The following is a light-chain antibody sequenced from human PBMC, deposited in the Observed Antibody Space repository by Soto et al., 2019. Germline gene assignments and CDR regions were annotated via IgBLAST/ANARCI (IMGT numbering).Light chain of an antibody. CDR1: QSVSSN. V-gene: IGKV3-15*01. CDR3: QQQNNWPPWT. J-gene: IGKJ1*01. Sequence: IVMTQSPATLSVSPGERATLSCRASQSVSSNLAWYQHKPGQAHRLLMYVASTRATCIPDRFSGSGSGTEFTLTISCLQSLYFAVYYCQQQNNWPPWTFGQGAKGDIK. CDR2: VAS.